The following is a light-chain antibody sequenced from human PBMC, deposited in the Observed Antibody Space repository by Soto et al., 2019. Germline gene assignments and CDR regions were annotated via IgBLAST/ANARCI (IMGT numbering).Light chain of an antibody. J-gene: IGLJ2*01. CDR2: EVI. Sequence: QSALTQPPSASGSPGQSVTISCTGTSNDVDNYNYVSWYQKHPGKAPKVLISEVIKRPSGVPDRFSGSKSGNMASLTVSGLQAEDEAHYYCSSYSGTNNLLIFGGGTKLTVL. V-gene: IGLV2-8*01. CDR3: SSYSGTNNLLI. CDR1: SNDVDNYNY.